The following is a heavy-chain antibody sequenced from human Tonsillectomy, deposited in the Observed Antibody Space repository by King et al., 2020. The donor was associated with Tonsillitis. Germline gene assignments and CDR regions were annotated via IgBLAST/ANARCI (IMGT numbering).Heavy chain of an antibody. V-gene: IGHV3-7*03. CDR2: IKQDGSEK. J-gene: IGHJ2*01. Sequence: VQLVESGGGSVQPGGSLRLSCAPSGFTFSSYWMSWVRQAPGKGLEWVANIKQDGSEKYYVDSVKGRFTISRDNAKNSLYLQMNSLRAEDTAVYYCARVSFHPQFWYFDLWGRGTLVTVSS. CDR1: GFTFSSYW. D-gene: IGHD2-21*01. CDR3: ARVSFHPQFWYFDL.